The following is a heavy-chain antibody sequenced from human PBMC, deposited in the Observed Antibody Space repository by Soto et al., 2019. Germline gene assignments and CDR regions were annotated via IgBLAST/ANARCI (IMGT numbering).Heavy chain of an antibody. CDR1: GGSISSGGYY. V-gene: IGHV4-31*03. Sequence: QVQLQESGPGLVKPSQTLSLTCTVSGGSISSGGYYLSWIRQHPGKGLEWIGSIYYSGSTYYNPSLKSRVTISVDTSKNQFSLKLSSVTAADTAVYYCAREAVSPGEHAHDWGQGTLVTVSS. CDR2: IYYSGST. J-gene: IGHJ4*02. CDR3: AREAVSPGEHAHD. D-gene: IGHD4-17*01.